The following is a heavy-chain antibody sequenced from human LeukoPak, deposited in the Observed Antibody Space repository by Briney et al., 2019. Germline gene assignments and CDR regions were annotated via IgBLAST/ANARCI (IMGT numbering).Heavy chain of an antibody. CDR1: GYTFTGYY. V-gene: IGHV1-2*02. Sequence: ASVKVSCKASGYTFTGYYMHWVRQAPGQGLEWMGWINPNSGGTNYAQKFQGRVTMTRGTSIRTAYMELSRLRSDDTAVYYCARGEGNYYDSSGYYPPSDYWGQGTLVTVSS. J-gene: IGHJ4*02. CDR2: INPNSGGT. D-gene: IGHD3-22*01. CDR3: ARGEGNYYDSSGYYPPSDY.